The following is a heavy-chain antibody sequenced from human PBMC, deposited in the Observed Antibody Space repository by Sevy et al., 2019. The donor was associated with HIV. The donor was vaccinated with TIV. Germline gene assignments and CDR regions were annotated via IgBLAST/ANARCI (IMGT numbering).Heavy chain of an antibody. Sequence: ASVKVSCKASGYSFTGYYAHWLRQAPGQGLEWMGWINPGTGGTYFARRFQDRVTLTTGKSITTAFTELNGLTFEDTAVYYCARMGDYADTSRYYPLKYWGQGTLVAVSS. CDR1: GYSFTGYY. CDR3: ARMGDYADTSRYYPLKY. CDR2: INPGTGGT. J-gene: IGHJ1*01. V-gene: IGHV1-2*02. D-gene: IGHD3-22*01.